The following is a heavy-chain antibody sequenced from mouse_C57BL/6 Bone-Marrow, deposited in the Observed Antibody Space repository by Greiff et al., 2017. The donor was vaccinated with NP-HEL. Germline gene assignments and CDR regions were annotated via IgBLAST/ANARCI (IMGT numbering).Heavy chain of an antibody. Sequence: QVQLKQSGPGLVQPSQSLSITCTVSGFSLTSYGVHWVRQSPGKGLEWLGVIWSGGSTDYNAAFISRLSISKDNSKSQVFFKMNSLQAADTAIYYCARKWGTVVAFDYWGQGTTLTVSS. CDR2: IWSGGST. J-gene: IGHJ2*01. CDR3: ARKWGTVVAFDY. D-gene: IGHD1-1*01. CDR1: GFSLTSYG. V-gene: IGHV2-2*01.